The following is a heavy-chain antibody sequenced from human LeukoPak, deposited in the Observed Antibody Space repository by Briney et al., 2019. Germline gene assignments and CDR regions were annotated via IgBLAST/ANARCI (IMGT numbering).Heavy chain of an antibody. CDR1: GYTFTSYG. CDR3: ARGGLSTMVRGVLDY. D-gene: IGHD3-10*01. J-gene: IGHJ4*02. CDR2: ISAYNGNT. Sequence: WASVKVSCKASGYTFTSYGISWVRQAPGQGLEWMGWISAYNGNTNYAQKLQGRVTMTTDTSTSTAYMELRSLRSDDTAVYYCARGGLSTMVRGVLDYWGQGTLVTVSS. V-gene: IGHV1-18*01.